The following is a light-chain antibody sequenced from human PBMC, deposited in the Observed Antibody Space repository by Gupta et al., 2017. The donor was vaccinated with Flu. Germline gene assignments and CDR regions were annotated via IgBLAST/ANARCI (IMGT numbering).Light chain of an antibody. CDR3: QQLNSYPS. CDR2: SAS. J-gene: IGKJ3*01. CDR1: QGISSY. Sequence: DIQLTQSPSFLSASVGDRVTITCRASQGISSYLAWSQQKPGKAPKLLIYSASTLQSGVPSRFSGSGSGTEFTLTISSLQPEDFATYYCQQLNSYPSFGPGTKVDIK. V-gene: IGKV1-9*01.